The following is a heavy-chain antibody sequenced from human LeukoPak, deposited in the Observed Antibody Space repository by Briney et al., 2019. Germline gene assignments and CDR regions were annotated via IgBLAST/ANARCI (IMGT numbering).Heavy chain of an antibody. CDR1: GFTFSTYS. D-gene: IGHD6-13*01. V-gene: IGHV3-48*02. CDR3: AKSPGIDVA. CDR2: ISSSTGTV. Sequence: PGWSLRLSCAASGFTFSTYSMNWVRQAPGEGLEWVSYISSSTGTVYYADSVKGRFTISRNNAKNSLYLQMNSLRDEDTAMYYCAKSPGIDVAWGQGTLVTVSS. J-gene: IGHJ5*02.